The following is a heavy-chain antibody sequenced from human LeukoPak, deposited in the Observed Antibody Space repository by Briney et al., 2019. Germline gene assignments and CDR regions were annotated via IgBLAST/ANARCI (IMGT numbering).Heavy chain of an antibody. D-gene: IGHD6-13*01. CDR1: GFTVSSNY. Sequence: GGSLRLSCAASGFTVSSNYMSWVRQAPGKGLEWVSVIYSGGSTYYADSVKGRFTISRDNSKNTLYLQMNSLRAEDTAVYYCAKEWEHWAAAGPFDYWGQGTLVTVSS. CDR2: IYSGGST. CDR3: AKEWEHWAAAGPFDY. V-gene: IGHV3-66*01. J-gene: IGHJ4*02.